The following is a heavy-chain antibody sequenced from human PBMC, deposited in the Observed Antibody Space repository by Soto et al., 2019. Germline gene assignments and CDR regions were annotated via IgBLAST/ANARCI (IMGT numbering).Heavy chain of an antibody. D-gene: IGHD3-10*01. CDR3: ARDVVRGVINYYYYGMDV. CDR2: MNPNSGNT. J-gene: IGHJ6*02. Sequence: ASVHVSFKHTLYPLTGYYMHWVLQAHVQVLEWMGWMNPNSGNTGYAQKFQGRVTMTRNTSISTAYMELSSLRSEDTAVYYCARDVVRGVINYYYYGMDVWGQGTTVTVSS. V-gene: IGHV1-8*02. CDR1: LYPLTGYY.